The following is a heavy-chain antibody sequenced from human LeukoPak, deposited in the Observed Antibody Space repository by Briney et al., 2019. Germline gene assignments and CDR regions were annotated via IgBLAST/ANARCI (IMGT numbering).Heavy chain of an antibody. CDR1: GGSISSGDYY. Sequence: PSETLCLTCTVSGGSISSGDYYWSWIRQPPGKGLEWIGYIYHSGSTYYNPSLKSRVTISVDRSKNQFSLKLSSVTAADTAVYYCARVKRDGYNWRRTVGHDDAFDIWGQGTMVTVSS. CDR2: IYHSGST. CDR3: ARVKRDGYNWRRTVGHDDAFDI. V-gene: IGHV4-30-2*01. D-gene: IGHD5-24*01. J-gene: IGHJ3*02.